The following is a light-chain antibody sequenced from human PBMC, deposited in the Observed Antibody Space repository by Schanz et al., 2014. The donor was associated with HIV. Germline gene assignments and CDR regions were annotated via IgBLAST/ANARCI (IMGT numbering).Light chain of an antibody. Sequence: NFMLTQPHSVSESPGKTVTISCTGSSGSIASKYVQWYQQPPGSAPTTVIYEDNQRPSGVPDRFSGSIDSSSNSASLTISGLKTEDEADYYCQSYDSSNHWVFGGGTKLTVL. CDR2: EDN. CDR3: QSYDSSNHWV. CDR1: SGSIASKY. V-gene: IGLV6-57*02. J-gene: IGLJ3*02.